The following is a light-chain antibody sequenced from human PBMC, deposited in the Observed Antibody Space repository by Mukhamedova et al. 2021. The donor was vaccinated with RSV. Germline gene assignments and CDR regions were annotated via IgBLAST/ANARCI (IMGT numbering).Light chain of an antibody. CDR2: QAS. V-gene: IGKV3-11*01. J-gene: IGKJ3*01. Sequence: RSYLAWYQQKPGLAPRLLIYQASNRATGIPARFSGSGSDTDFTLTISSLEPEDVAVYYCQRRYHWPPSFGPGTTVDI. CDR1: RSY. CDR3: QRRYHWPPS.